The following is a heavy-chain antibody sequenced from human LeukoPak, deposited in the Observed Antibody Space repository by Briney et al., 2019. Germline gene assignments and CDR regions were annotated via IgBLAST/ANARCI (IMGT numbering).Heavy chain of an antibody. D-gene: IGHD6-6*01. CDR1: GGSISSSSYY. V-gene: IGHV4-39*01. CDR2: IYYSGGT. J-gene: IGHJ6*02. Sequence: SETLSLTCTVSGGSISSSSYYWGWIRQPPGKGLEWIGSIYYSGGTYYNPSLKSRVTISVDTSKNQFSLKLSSVTAADTAVYYCARHSIALYGMDVWGQGTTVTVSS. CDR3: ARHSIALYGMDV.